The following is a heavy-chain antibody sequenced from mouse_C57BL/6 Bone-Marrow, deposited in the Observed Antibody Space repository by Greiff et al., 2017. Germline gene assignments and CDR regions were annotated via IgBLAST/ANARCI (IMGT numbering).Heavy chain of an antibody. V-gene: IGHV1-4*01. J-gene: IGHJ3*01. CDR3: ARSPRFAY. CDR2: INPSSGYT. CDR1: GYTFTSYT. Sequence: VQLQQSGAELARPGASVKMSCKASGYTFTSYTMHWVKQRPGQGLEWIGYINPSSGYTKYNQKFKDKATLTADKSSSTAYMQLRSLTSEDSAVYYCARSPRFAYWGQGTLVTVSA.